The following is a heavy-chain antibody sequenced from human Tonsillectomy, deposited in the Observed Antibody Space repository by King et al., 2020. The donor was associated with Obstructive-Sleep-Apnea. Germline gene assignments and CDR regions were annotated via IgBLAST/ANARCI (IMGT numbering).Heavy chain of an antibody. CDR2: ISGSGVRT. J-gene: IGHJ4*02. V-gene: IGHV3-23*04. CDR3: AGSSGYYLRSGLAY. CDR1: GFTFDSYA. D-gene: IGHD3-22*01. Sequence: VQLVESGGGLVQPGGSLRLSCAASGFTFDSYAMSWVRQAPGKGLEWVSGISGSGVRTYNADSVKGRFTISRDNSKNKLYLQMNSLRGEDTALYYCAGSSGYYLRSGLAYWGQGALVTVSS.